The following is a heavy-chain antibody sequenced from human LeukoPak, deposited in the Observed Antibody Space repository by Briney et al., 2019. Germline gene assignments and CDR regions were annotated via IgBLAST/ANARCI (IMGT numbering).Heavy chain of an antibody. J-gene: IGHJ4*02. D-gene: IGHD3-10*01. Sequence: GGSLRLSCAASGFTFSSYSMNWVRQAPGKGLEWVSSISSSSSYIYYADSVKGRFTISRDNAKNSLYLQMNSLRAEDTAVYYCARTSNYYGSGSYYNAASYFDYWGQGTLVTVSS. CDR3: ARTSNYYGSGSYYNAASYFDY. CDR1: GFTFSSYS. CDR2: ISSSSSYI. V-gene: IGHV3-21*01.